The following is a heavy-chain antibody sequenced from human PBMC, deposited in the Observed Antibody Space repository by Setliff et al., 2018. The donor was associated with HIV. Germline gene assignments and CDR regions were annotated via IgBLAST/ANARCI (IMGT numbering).Heavy chain of an antibody. Sequence: LRLSCATSGFTFSGHWMNWVRQVPGKGLEWVSGIDGNGDIRGYADAVRGRFTISRDNAENSLYLRMNSLRAEDTAVYYCARTYYGGNYWGQGALVTVSS. CDR2: IDGNGDIR. D-gene: IGHD4-17*01. V-gene: IGHV3-20*04. CDR1: GFTFSGHW. J-gene: IGHJ4*02. CDR3: ARTYYGGNY.